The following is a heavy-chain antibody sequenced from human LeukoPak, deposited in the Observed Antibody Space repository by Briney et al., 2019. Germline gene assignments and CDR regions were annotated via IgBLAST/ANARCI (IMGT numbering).Heavy chain of an antibody. CDR1: GFTFSSYE. J-gene: IGHJ4*02. D-gene: IGHD1-26*01. Sequence: PGGSLRLSCAASGFTFSSYEMNWVRQAPGKGLEWVSYISSSGSTIYYADSVKGRFTISRDNAKNSLYLQMNSLRVEDTAVYYCASLAGGYFFDHWGQGTLVTVSS. CDR2: ISSSGSTI. CDR3: ASLAGGYFFDH. V-gene: IGHV3-48*03.